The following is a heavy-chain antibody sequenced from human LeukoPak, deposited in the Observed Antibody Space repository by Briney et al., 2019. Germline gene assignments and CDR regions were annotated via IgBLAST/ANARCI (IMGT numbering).Heavy chain of an antibody. CDR1: GFTFIRYA. J-gene: IGHJ4*02. CDR2: ISGNGGAT. V-gene: IGHV3-23*01. CDR3: AKRPIVAASGPYFFDY. D-gene: IGHD2-15*01. Sequence: GGSLTLSCEASGFTFIRYALNWVRQPPGKRLEGVSAISGNGGATYYPDSVSGRFTISSTNPKNTLYLQMDSLRAEDTAVYYCAKRPIVAASGPYFFDYWGQGTLVAVSS.